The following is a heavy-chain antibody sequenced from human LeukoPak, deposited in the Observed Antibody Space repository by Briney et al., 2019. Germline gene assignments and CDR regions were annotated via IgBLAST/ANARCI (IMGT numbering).Heavy chain of an antibody. J-gene: IGHJ4*02. CDR1: GFTFSSYA. Sequence: GGSVRLSCAASGFTFSSYAMSWVRQAPGKGLEWVSAISGSGGSTYYADSVKGRFTISRDNSKNTLYLQMNSLRAEDTAVYYCAKDLSFNAVAGTWFDYWGQGTLVTVSS. V-gene: IGHV3-23*01. D-gene: IGHD6-19*01. CDR3: AKDLSFNAVAGTWFDY. CDR2: ISGSGGST.